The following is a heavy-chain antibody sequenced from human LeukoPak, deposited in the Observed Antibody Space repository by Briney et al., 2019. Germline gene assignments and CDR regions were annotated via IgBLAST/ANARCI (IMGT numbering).Heavy chain of an antibody. CDR2: ISWNSGSI. V-gene: IGHV3-9*01. Sequence: PGRSLRLSCAASGFTFDDYAMHWVRQAPGKGLEWVSGISWNSGSIGYADSVKGRFTISRDNAKNSLYLQMNSLRDEDTALYYCAKDETYYYGSGSRNWFDPWGQGTLVTVSS. CDR3: AKDETYYYGSGSRNWFDP. CDR1: GFTFDDYA. D-gene: IGHD3-10*01. J-gene: IGHJ5*02.